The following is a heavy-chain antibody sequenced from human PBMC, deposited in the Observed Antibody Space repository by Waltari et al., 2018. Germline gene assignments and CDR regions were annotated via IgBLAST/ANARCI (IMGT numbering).Heavy chain of an antibody. J-gene: IGHJ4*02. V-gene: IGHV3-23*01. CDR3: AKAWGGDYYFDY. D-gene: IGHD2-21*02. Sequence: EVQLLESGGGLVQPGGSLRLSCAASGFTFSSYAMSWVRQAPGKGLEWVSAISGSGGRTSYADSVKGRVTSSRDNSKSTLYLQMNSLRAEDTAVYYCAKAWGGDYYFDYWGQGTLVTVSS. CDR1: GFTFSSYA. CDR2: ISGSGGRT.